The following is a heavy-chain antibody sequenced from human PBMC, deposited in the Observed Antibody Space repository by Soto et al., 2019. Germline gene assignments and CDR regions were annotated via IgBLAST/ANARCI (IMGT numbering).Heavy chain of an antibody. CDR1: GYSFTRYG. V-gene: IGHV1-18*01. Sequence: QVQLVQSRAEVKNPGASVKVSCKASGYSFTRYGIAWARQAPGQGLEWMGWINTYKGNTNYAQNLQGRVTLTTDTSTSTAYMELTSLRSNDTAIYYCAMVDVYVTPSPQDVWGQGTTVIVSS. D-gene: IGHD3-16*01. CDR2: INTYKGNT. CDR3: AMVDVYVTPSPQDV. J-gene: IGHJ6*02.